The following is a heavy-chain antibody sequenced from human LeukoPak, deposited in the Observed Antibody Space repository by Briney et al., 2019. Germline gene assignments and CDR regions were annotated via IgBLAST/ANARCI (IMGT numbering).Heavy chain of an antibody. J-gene: IGHJ4*02. CDR3: ARRAYCGGDCYSSRPFDY. V-gene: IGHV3-64*01. Sequence: PGGSLRLSCAASGFTFSSYAMHWVRQAPGKGLEYVSAISSNGVNTYCARSVKGRFTISRDNSENTLYLQMGSLRAEDMAVYYCARRAYCGGDCYSSRPFDYWGQGTLVTVSS. CDR1: GFTFSSYA. D-gene: IGHD2-21*01. CDR2: ISSNGVNT.